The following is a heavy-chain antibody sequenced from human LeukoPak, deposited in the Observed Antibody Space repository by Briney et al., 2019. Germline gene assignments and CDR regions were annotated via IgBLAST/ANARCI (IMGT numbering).Heavy chain of an antibody. CDR2: ISDSGGST. Sequence: GGSLRLSCAASGFTFSSYGMSWVRQAPGKGLEWVSAISDSGGSTYYADSVKGRFTISRDNSKNTRYLQMNILRAEDTAVYYCARASYDSSGYYPKAKMSPYYYYYMDVWGKGTTVTISS. V-gene: IGHV3-23*01. CDR3: ARASYDSSGYYPKAKMSPYYYYYMDV. D-gene: IGHD3-22*01. CDR1: GFTFSSYG. J-gene: IGHJ6*03.